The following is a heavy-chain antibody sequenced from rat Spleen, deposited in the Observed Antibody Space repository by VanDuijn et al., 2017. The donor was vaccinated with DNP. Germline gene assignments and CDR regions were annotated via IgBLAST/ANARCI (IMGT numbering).Heavy chain of an antibody. Sequence: EVQFQESGPGLVKSSQSLSLTCSVTGYSITSNYWAWIRKFPGNKMEWMGYISYSGSTSYNPSLKSRISITRDTSKNQFFLQVNSVTTEDTATYHCTRTGLYRSFIPFEDWGQGVLVTVSS. J-gene: IGHJ2*01. CDR1: GYSITSNY. CDR2: ISYSGST. V-gene: IGHV3-1*01. CDR3: TRTGLYRSFIPFED. D-gene: IGHD1-2*01.